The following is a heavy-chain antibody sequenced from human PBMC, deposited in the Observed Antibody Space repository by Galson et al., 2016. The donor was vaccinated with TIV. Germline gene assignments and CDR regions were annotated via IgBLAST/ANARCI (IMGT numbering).Heavy chain of an antibody. V-gene: IGHV3-30*02. CDR1: TFTFRSYG. CDR2: IRHDGSER. D-gene: IGHD2-8*01. CDR3: VKDRGYAENRGAFDY. J-gene: IGHJ4*02. Sequence: SLRLSCAVSTFTFRSYGMHWVRQAPGKGLEWVAFIRHDGSERFHPDSVKGRFTISRDNSKNTLDLQMNSLRAEDTAVYSCVKDRGYAENRGAFDYWGQGILVTVSS.